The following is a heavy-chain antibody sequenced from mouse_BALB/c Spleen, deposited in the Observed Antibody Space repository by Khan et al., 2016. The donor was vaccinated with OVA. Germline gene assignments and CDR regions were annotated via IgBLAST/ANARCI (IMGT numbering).Heavy chain of an antibody. Sequence: EVQLQESGPGLVNPSQSLSLTCTVTGYSITSDYAWNWIRQFPGNKLEWMGYINYSGSTNYNPAFKSRISITRDTSKNQFFLQLNSVTTEDTATYNCAGDGAQYNDAMDYWGQGTSVTVSS. V-gene: IGHV3-2*02. D-gene: IGHD1-1*02. CDR1: GYSITSDYA. CDR3: AGDGAQYNDAMDY. J-gene: IGHJ4*01. CDR2: INYSGST.